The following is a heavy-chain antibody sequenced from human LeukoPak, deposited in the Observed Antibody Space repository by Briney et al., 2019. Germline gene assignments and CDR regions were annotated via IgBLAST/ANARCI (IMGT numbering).Heavy chain of an antibody. CDR3: ARGGEPQVGYYYYSSGPWAFDI. V-gene: IGHV4-34*01. Sequence: SETLSLTCAVYGGSFSGYYWSWIRQPPGKGLEWVGEINHSGSTNYNPSLKSRVTISVDTSKNQFSLKLSSVTAADTAVYYCARGGEPQVGYYYYSSGPWAFDIWGQGTMVTVSS. D-gene: IGHD3-22*01. CDR2: INHSGST. J-gene: IGHJ3*02. CDR1: GGSFSGYY.